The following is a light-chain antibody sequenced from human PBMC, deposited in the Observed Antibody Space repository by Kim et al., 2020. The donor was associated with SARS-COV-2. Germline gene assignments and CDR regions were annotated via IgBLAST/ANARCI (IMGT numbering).Light chain of an antibody. V-gene: IGKV3-15*01. Sequence: VSPGERVPLSWGASQIVSSDLAWYLHKPGQAPRLLVYGASTRATGIPVRFSGSGSGTEFTLTISSLQSEDFGVYYCHQFRKWPRTFGGGTKVDIK. J-gene: IGKJ4*01. CDR2: GAS. CDR1: QIVSSD. CDR3: HQFRKWPRT.